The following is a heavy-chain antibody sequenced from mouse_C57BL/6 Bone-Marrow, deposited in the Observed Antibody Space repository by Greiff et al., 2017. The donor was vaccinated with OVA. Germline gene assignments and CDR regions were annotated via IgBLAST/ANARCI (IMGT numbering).Heavy chain of an antibody. J-gene: IGHJ2*01. D-gene: IGHD2-5*01. CDR3: ARPPYYSNPYYFDY. Sequence: QVQLKESGPGILQPSQTLSLTCSFSGFSLSTFGMGVGWIRQPSGKGLEWLAHIWWDDDKYYNPALKSRLTISKDTSKNQVFLKIANVDTADTATYYCARPPYYSNPYYFDYWGQGTTLTVSS. V-gene: IGHV8-8*01. CDR1: GFSLSTFGMG. CDR2: IWWDDDK.